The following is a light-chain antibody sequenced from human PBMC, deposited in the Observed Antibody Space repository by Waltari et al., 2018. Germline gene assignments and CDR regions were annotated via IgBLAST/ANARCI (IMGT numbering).Light chain of an antibody. CDR3: QSYDISLSAYV. Sequence: QSVLTQPPSLSGAPGQRVTISCAGNSSNIGAGFDVHWYQQFPGSAPRLLISVNNNRPSGVPDRFPASRFGTSASLAVSGLQAQDEADYYCQSYDISLSAYVFGGGTKLTVL. CDR1: SSNIGAGFD. CDR2: VNN. J-gene: IGLJ3*02. V-gene: IGLV1-40*01.